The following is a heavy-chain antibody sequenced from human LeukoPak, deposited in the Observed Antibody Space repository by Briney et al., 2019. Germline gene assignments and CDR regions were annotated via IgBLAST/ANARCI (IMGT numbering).Heavy chain of an antibody. CDR1: GGSISSYY. CDR3: ARCPCGGSCYSVTRYYYGMDV. Sequence: SETLSLTCTVSGGSISSYYWSWIRQPPGKGLEWIGEINHSGSTNYNPSLKSRVTISVDTSKNQFSLKLSSVTAADTAVYYCARCPCGGSCYSVTRYYYGMDVWGQGTTVTVSS. V-gene: IGHV4-34*01. J-gene: IGHJ6*02. CDR2: INHSGST. D-gene: IGHD2-15*01.